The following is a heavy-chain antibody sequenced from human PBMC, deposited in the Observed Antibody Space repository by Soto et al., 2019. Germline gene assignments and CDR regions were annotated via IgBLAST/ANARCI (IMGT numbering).Heavy chain of an antibody. V-gene: IGHV3-15*01. CDR1: GFSFSHAW. CDR2: VKSKSDGATT. D-gene: IGHD1-26*01. J-gene: IGHJ4*02. Sequence: GGSLRLSCAAAGFSFSHAWMTWVRQAPGKGLEWVGRVKSKSDGATTDYAAPVKGRFTVSRDDSQNTLSLQMDSLKIEDTAVYFCTTAAGGMWGADYWGQGTPVTVSS. CDR3: TTAAGGMWGADY.